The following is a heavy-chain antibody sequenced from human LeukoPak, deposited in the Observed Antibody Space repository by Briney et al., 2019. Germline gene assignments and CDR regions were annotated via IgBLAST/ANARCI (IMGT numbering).Heavy chain of an antibody. CDR1: GFTFSSYA. CDR2: ISGSGGST. Sequence: PGGSLRLSCAASGFTFSSYAMSWVRQAPGKGLEWVSAISGSGGSTYYADSVKGRFTISRDNSKNTLYLRMNSLGAEDTAVYYCAKSVRGVINGFDIWGQGTMVTVSS. V-gene: IGHV3-23*01. CDR3: AKSVRGVINGFDI. D-gene: IGHD3-10*01. J-gene: IGHJ3*02.